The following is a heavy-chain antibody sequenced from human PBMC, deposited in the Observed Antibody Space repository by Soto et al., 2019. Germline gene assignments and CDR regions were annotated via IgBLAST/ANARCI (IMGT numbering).Heavy chain of an antibody. Sequence: GGSLRLSCAASGFPFSIYSMNWVRQSPGKGLEWVSYISSSSSTIYYADSVKGRFTISRDNAKNSLYLQMNRLREEDTEVYYCARPGEDYDSVYYFDYWRQGPRVTVSS. D-gene: IGHD3-22*01. V-gene: IGHV3-48*02. CDR1: GFPFSIYS. J-gene: IGHJ4*02. CDR3: ARPGEDYDSVYYFDY. CDR2: ISSSSSTI.